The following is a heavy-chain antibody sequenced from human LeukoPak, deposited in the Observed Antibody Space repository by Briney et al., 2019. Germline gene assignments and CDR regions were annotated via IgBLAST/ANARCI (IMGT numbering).Heavy chain of an antibody. CDR3: ARDLPYCSSTSCYSGIDY. CDR2: ISYDGSNK. Sequence: GGSLRLSCAASGFTFSSYAMHWVRQAPGKGLEWVAVISYDGSNKYYADSVKGRFTISRDNSKNTLYLQMNSLRAEDTAVNYCARDLPYCSSTSCYSGIDYWGQGTLVTVSS. V-gene: IGHV3-30*04. CDR1: GFTFSSYA. D-gene: IGHD2-2*01. J-gene: IGHJ4*02.